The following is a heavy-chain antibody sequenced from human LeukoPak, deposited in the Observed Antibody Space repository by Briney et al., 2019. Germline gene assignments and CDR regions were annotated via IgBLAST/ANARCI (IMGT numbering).Heavy chain of an antibody. Sequence: VASVKVSCKASGYTFTSYGISWVRQAPGQGLEWMGWISAYNGNTNYAQKFQGRVTMTRDTSISTAYMELSRLRSDDTAVYYCARDREYSSSYGYWGQGTLVTVSS. D-gene: IGHD6-6*01. J-gene: IGHJ4*02. CDR3: ARDREYSSSYGY. V-gene: IGHV1-18*01. CDR2: ISAYNGNT. CDR1: GYTFTSYG.